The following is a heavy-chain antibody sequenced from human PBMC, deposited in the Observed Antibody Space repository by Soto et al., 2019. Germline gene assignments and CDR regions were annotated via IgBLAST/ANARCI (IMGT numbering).Heavy chain of an antibody. CDR2: IKSKTDGGTT. D-gene: IGHD3-22*01. J-gene: IGHJ4*02. Sequence: EVQLVESGGGLVKPGGSLRLSCAASGFTFSNAWMNWVRQAPGKGLEWVGRIKSKTDGGTTDYAAPVKGRFTISRDDSKNTLYLQMNSLKTEDTAVYYCITGFLYDSSGYYYLSYFDYWGQGTLVTVSS. CDR1: GFTFSNAW. V-gene: IGHV3-15*07. CDR3: ITGFLYDSSGYYYLSYFDY.